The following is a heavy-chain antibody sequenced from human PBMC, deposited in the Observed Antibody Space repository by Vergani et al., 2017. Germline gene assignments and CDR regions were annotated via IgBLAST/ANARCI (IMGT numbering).Heavy chain of an antibody. CDR3: ARDYPPTSIAAAGNWFDP. Sequence: QVQLQESGPGLVKPSETLSLTCTVSGGSISSYYWSWIRQPAGKGLEWIGRIYTSGSTNFNPSLKSRVTMSVDTSKNQFSLKLSSVTAADTAVYYGARDYPPTSIAAAGNWFDPWGQGTLVTVSS. D-gene: IGHD6-13*01. CDR1: GGSISSYY. CDR2: IYTSGST. V-gene: IGHV4-4*07. J-gene: IGHJ5*02.